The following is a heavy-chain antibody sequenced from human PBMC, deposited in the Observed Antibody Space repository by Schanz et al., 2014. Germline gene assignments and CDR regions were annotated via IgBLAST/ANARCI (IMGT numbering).Heavy chain of an antibody. Sequence: QVQLVQSGSEVKKPGASVKVSCKASGYTFPSYGISWVRQAPGQGLEWMGWINVYNGDTKFAKTFQDRGSVTKETEKSRAYMDLMRLSEEETAVYYCARNIIATAQAYDIWGQGTMVTVS. D-gene: IGHD6-13*01. CDR3: ARNIIATAQAYDI. CDR1: GYTFPSYG. V-gene: IGHV1-18*04. CDR2: INVYNGDT. J-gene: IGHJ3*02.